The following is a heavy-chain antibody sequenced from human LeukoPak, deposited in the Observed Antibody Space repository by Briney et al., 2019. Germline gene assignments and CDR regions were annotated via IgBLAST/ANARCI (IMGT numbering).Heavy chain of an antibody. CDR3: ARGTPYSSSSYYYYYYMDV. V-gene: IGHV4-59*08. D-gene: IGHD6-6*01. Sequence: PSETLSLTCTVSGGSINSYYWSWIRQPPGKGLEWVGYIYYSGITNYNPSLKSRVTISVDTSKNQFSLKLNSVTAADTAVYYCARGTPYSSSSYYYYYYMDVWGKGTTVTVSS. CDR2: IYYSGIT. CDR1: GGSINSYY. J-gene: IGHJ6*03.